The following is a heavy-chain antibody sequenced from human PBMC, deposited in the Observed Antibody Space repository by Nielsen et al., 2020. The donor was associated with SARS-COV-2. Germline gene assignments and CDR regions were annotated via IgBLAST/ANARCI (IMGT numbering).Heavy chain of an antibody. Sequence: GGSLRLSCAASGFAFSSYSMNWVRQAPGKGLEWVSYISSGSSPIYYADSVKGRFTISRDNAKKSLYLQMNSLRAEDTAVYYCARAAAGYYYMDVWGKGTTVTVSS. CDR1: GFAFSSYS. J-gene: IGHJ6*03. CDR3: ARAAAGYYYMDV. D-gene: IGHD6-13*01. V-gene: IGHV3-48*04. CDR2: ISSGSSPI.